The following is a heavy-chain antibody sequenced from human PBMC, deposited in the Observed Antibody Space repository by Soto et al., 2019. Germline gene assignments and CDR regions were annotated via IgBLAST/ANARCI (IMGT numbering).Heavy chain of an antibody. D-gene: IGHD6-19*01. J-gene: IGHJ3*02. Sequence: PGGSLRLSCAASGYTLCIYEMNGFCQAPGKGLEWVSYISSSGSTIYYADSVKGRFTISRDNAKNSLYLQMNSLRAEDTAVYHCAREKSRGWYGDAFDIRGQGTMVTVSS. V-gene: IGHV3-48*03. CDR3: AREKSRGWYGDAFDI. CDR2: ISSSGSTI. CDR1: GYTLCIYE.